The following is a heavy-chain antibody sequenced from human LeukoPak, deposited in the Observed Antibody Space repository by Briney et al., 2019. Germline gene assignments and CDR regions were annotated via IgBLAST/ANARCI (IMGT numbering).Heavy chain of an antibody. CDR3: ATLYYDFWSGYYTGRTRFDP. Sequence: ASVKVSCKVSGYTLTELSMHWVRQAPGKGLEWMGGFDPEDGETIYAQKFQGRVTMTEDTSTDTAYMELSSLRSEDTAVYYCATLYYDFWSGYYTGRTRFDPWGQGTLVTVSS. D-gene: IGHD3-3*01. CDR1: GYTLTELS. V-gene: IGHV1-24*01. J-gene: IGHJ5*02. CDR2: FDPEDGET.